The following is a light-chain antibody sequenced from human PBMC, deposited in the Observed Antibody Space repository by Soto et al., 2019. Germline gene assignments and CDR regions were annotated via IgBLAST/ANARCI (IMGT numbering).Light chain of an antibody. V-gene: IGLV2-14*03. Sequence: QSALTQPASVSGSPGQSITISCTGTSSDIGHYDYVSWYQQHPGKAPKLMIYHVTYRPSGVSNRYSGSKSGNSASLTISGLQADDEADYYCCSLTTGHTYVFGSGTKVTVL. CDR1: SSDIGHYDY. CDR2: HVT. CDR3: CSLTTGHTYV. J-gene: IGLJ1*01.